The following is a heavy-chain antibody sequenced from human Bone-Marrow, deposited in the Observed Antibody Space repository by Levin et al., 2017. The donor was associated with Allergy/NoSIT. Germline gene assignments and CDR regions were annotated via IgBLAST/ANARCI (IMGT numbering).Heavy chain of an antibody. CDR1: GFTFSSFA. CDR2: ISGSGGST. V-gene: IGHV3-23*01. Sequence: GGSLRLSCEVSGFTFSSFAMAWVRQAPGKGLEWVSAISGSGGSTYYADSVRSRFTISRDDSKNTLYLHMNSLRAEDTAVYYCAKGDYCSGGRCWGTCYYGMNVWGQGTTVTVSS. CDR3: AKGDYCSGGRCWGTCYYGMNV. J-gene: IGHJ6*02. D-gene: IGHD2-15*01.